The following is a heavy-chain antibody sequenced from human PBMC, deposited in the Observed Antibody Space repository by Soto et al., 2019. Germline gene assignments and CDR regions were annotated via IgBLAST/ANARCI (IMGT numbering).Heavy chain of an antibody. CDR1: GGSISSGGYS. CDR2: IYHSGST. CDR3: AKNSNPKGSWFDP. D-gene: IGHD1-26*01. V-gene: IGHV4-30-2*01. J-gene: IGHJ5*02. Sequence: PSETLSLTCAVSGGSISSGGYSWSWIRQPPGKGLEWIGYIYHSGSTYYNPSLKSRVTISVDRSKNQFSLKLSSVTAADTAVYYCAKNSNPKGSWFDPWGKGTLVTVST.